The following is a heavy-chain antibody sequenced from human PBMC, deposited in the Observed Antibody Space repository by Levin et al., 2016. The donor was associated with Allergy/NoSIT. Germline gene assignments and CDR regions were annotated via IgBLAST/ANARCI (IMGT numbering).Heavy chain of an antibody. CDR3: ASPLWFGELFRTHAFDI. CDR2: IIPIFGTA. J-gene: IGHJ3*02. D-gene: IGHD3-10*01. V-gene: IGHV1-69*06. Sequence: WVRQAPGQGLEWMGGIIPIFGTANYAQKFQGRVTITADKSTSTAYMELSSLRSEDTAVYYCASPLWFGELFRTHAFDIWGQGTMVTVSS.